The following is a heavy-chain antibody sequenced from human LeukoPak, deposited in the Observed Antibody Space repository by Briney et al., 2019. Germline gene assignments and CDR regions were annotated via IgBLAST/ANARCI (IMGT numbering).Heavy chain of an antibody. CDR2: IYYSGST. V-gene: IGHV4-61*01. J-gene: IGHJ4*02. D-gene: IGHD6-13*01. CDR1: GGSVSSGSCY. CDR3: ATDRHSSSWYVFDY. Sequence: KSSETLSLTCTVSGGSVSSGSCYWSPIRQPPGKRLEWIGYIYYSGSTNYNPSLKSRVTISVDTSKNQFSLKLSSVTAADTAVYYCATDRHSSSWYVFDYWGQGTPVTVSS.